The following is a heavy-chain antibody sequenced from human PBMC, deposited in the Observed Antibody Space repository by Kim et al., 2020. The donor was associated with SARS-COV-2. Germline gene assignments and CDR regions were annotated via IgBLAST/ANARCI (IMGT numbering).Heavy chain of an antibody. CDR3: VEVRGTYLHWYFDL. J-gene: IGHJ2*01. CDR1: GFTFSSYA. D-gene: IGHD1-26*01. CDR2: VNTGGGGT. V-gene: IGHV3-23*01. Sequence: GGSLRLSCAASGFTFSSYAMGWVRQAPGKGLEWVSTVNTGGGGTYYTDSVKGRFTISRDNSKNTLYLQMNTLRVEDMAVYYCVEVRGTYLHWYFDLWGRGTLVIVSS.